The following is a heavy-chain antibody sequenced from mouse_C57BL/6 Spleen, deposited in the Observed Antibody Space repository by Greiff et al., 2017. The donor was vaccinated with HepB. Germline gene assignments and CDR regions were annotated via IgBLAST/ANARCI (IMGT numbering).Heavy chain of an antibody. CDR1: GYTFTSYW. Sequence: QVQLQQPGAELVRPGSSVKLSCKASGYTFTSYWMEWVKQRPGQGLEWIGNIYPSDSETHYNQKFKDKATLTVDKSSSTAYMQLSSLTSEDSAVYYCARVGGRDYWGQGTTLTVSS. J-gene: IGHJ2*01. V-gene: IGHV1-61*01. CDR3: ARVGGRDY. CDR2: IYPSDSET. D-gene: IGHD3-3*01.